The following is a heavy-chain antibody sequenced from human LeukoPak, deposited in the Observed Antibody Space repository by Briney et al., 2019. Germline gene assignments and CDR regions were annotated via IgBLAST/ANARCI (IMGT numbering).Heavy chain of an antibody. CDR1: GFTFSSYA. D-gene: IGHD3-3*01. CDR3: AKDSSDFWSGPSGDY. Sequence: GGSLRLSCAASGFTFSSYAMSWVRQAPGKGLEWVSAISGSGGSTYYADSVKGRFTISRDNSKNTLYLQMNSLRAEDTAVYYCAKDSSDFWSGPSGDYWGQGTLVTVSS. CDR2: ISGSGGST. V-gene: IGHV3-23*01. J-gene: IGHJ4*02.